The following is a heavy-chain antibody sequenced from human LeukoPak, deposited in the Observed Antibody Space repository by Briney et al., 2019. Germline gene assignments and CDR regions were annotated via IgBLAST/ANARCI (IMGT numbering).Heavy chain of an antibody. Sequence: GGSLRLSCAASGFTFSSYSMNWVRQAPGKGLERVSSISSSSSYIYYADSVKGRFTISRDNAKNSLYLQMNSLRAEDTAVYYCARDYDYVWGSYRYILDYWGQGTLVTVSS. CDR3: ARDYDYVWGSYRYILDY. CDR1: GFTFSSYS. D-gene: IGHD3-16*02. V-gene: IGHV3-21*01. CDR2: ISSSSSYI. J-gene: IGHJ4*02.